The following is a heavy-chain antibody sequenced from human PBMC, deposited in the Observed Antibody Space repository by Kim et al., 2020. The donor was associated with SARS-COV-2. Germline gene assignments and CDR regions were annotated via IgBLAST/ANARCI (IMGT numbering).Heavy chain of an antibody. D-gene: IGHD3-10*01. CDR3: ARVERITMVRGVIGWFDP. J-gene: IGHJ5*02. CDR2: IYPGDSDT. V-gene: IGHV5-51*01. CDR1: GYSFTSYW. Sequence: GESLKISCKGSGYSFTSYWIGWVRQMPGKGLEWMGIIYPGDSDTRYSPSFQGQVTISADKSISTAYLQWSSLKASDTAMYYCARVERITMVRGVIGWFDPWGQGTLVTVSS.